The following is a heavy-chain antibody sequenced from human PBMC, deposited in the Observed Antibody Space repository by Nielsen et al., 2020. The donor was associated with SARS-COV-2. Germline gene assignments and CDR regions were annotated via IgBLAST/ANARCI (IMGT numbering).Heavy chain of an antibody. V-gene: IGHV1-58*01. J-gene: IGHJ5*02. Sequence: SVKVSCKASGFTFSSSAVQWVRQTRGQGLEWIGWIIVGSDNTNYAQKFRGRVTFTGDMSTSTAQMELSSLRSEDTAVYYCARAVGDDYVWGSYHPPRVDRWGQGTLVTVSS. CDR3: ARAVGDDYVWGSYHPPRVDR. CDR1: GFTFSSSA. CDR2: IIVGSDNT. D-gene: IGHD3-16*02.